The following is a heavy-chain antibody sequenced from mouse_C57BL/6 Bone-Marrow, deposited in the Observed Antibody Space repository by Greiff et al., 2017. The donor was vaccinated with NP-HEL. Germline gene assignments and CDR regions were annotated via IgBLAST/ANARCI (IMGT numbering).Heavy chain of an antibody. D-gene: IGHD4-1*01. CDR3: ARDRPLGRYFDV. J-gene: IGHJ1*03. CDR1: GFTFSDYY. V-gene: IGHV5-16*01. CDR2: INYDGSST. Sequence: EVKLMESEGGLVQPGSSMKLSCTASGFTFSDYYMAWVRQVPEKGLEWVANINYDGSSTYYLDSLKSRFIISRDNAKNILYLQMSSLKSEDTATYYCARDRPLGRYFDVWGKGTTVTVSS.